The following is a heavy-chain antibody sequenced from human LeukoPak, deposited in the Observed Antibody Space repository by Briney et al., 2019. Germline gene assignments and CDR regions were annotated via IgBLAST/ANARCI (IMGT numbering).Heavy chain of an antibody. CDR3: ARDTVTNNWFDP. D-gene: IGHD4-11*01. J-gene: IGHJ5*02. V-gene: IGHV3-74*01. CDR2: INTDGSST. Sequence: GGSLRLSCAASGFTFSSYWMHWVRQAPGKGLVWVSRINTDGSSTSYADSVKGRFTISRDNAKNTLYLQMNSPRAEDTAVYYCARDTVTNNWFDPWGQGTLVTVSS. CDR1: GFTFSSYW.